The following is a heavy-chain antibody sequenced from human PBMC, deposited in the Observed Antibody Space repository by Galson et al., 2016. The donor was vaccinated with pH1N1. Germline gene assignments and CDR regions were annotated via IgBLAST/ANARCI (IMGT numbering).Heavy chain of an antibody. D-gene: IGHD4-23*01. J-gene: IGHJ5*02. CDR1: GGSISSRNW. CDR3: ARDGGDYGGAGQYKYYDT. V-gene: IGHV4-4*02. CDR2: IYHIGGT. Sequence: ETLSLTCAVSGGSISSRNWWSWVRQPPGQGLEWIGEIYHIGGTKYNPSRKSRVTISLDKSKNHFSRNLASVTAADTAVYYCARDGGDYGGAGQYKYYDTWGQGTLVTVSS.